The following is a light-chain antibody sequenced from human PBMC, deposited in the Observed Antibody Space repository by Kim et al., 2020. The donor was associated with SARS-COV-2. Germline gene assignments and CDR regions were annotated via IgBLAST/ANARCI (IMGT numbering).Light chain of an antibody. V-gene: IGLV1-47*01. CDR1: TTNMGSMY. CDR3: AAWDGSLSALV. Sequence: GQMATMFCPGSTTNMGSMYVYLYQPFPGMAPQLLIYRSKQRPSGVPDRFSGSKSGTSASLAISGLRSEDEADYYCAAWDGSLSALVFGGGTQLTVL. CDR2: RSK. J-gene: IGLJ3*02.